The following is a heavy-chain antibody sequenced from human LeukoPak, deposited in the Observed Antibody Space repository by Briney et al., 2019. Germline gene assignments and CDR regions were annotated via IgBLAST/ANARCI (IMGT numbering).Heavy chain of an antibody. CDR2: MNPNSGNT. J-gene: IGHJ4*02. CDR3: ARATPGGLHGYSFDY. V-gene: IGHV1-8*02. CDR1: GYTFKNYD. Sequence: ASVRVSCKASGYTFKNYDINWVRQATGQGLEWMGWMNPNSGNTGFAQKFQDRVSMTRDTSINTAYMELTSLRSGDTAVYYCARATPGGLHGYSFDYWGQGTVVTVYS. D-gene: IGHD5-24*01.